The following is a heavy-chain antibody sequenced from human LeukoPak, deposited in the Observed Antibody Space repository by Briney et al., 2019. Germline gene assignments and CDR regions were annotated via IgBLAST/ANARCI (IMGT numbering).Heavy chain of an antibody. V-gene: IGHV3-23*01. Sequence: PGGSLRLSCAASGFTFSSYAMSWVRQAPGKGLEWVSAISGSGGSTYYADSVKGRFTISRDNSKNTLYLLMNSLRAEDTAVYYCANEYDYGDYFDYWGQGTLVTVSS. J-gene: IGHJ4*02. D-gene: IGHD4-17*01. CDR3: ANEYDYGDYFDY. CDR2: ISGSGGST. CDR1: GFTFSSYA.